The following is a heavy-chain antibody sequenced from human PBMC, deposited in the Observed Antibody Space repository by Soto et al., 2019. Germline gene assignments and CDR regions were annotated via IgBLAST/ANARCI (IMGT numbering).Heavy chain of an antibody. J-gene: IGHJ1*01. CDR2: IVVGSGNT. CDR3: AAGYSSGWYGYFQH. CDR1: GFTFTSSA. V-gene: IGHV1-58*01. D-gene: IGHD6-19*01. Sequence: AASVKVSCKASGFTFTSSAVQWVRQARGQRLEWIGWIVVGSGNTNYAQKFQERVTITRDMSTSTAYMELSSLRSEDTAVYYCAAGYSSGWYGYFQHWGQGTLVTVS.